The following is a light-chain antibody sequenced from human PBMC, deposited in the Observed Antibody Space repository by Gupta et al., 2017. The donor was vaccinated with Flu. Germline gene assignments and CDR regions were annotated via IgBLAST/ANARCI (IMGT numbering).Light chain of an antibody. J-gene: IGKJ4*01. CDR3: QQYNSYS. V-gene: IGKV1-5*03. CDR1: QSISSW. Sequence: VGDRVTITCRASQSISSWLAWYQQKPGKAPKLLIYKASSLESGVPSRFSGSGSGTEFTLTISSLQPDDFATYYCQQYNSYSFGGGTKVEIK. CDR2: KAS.